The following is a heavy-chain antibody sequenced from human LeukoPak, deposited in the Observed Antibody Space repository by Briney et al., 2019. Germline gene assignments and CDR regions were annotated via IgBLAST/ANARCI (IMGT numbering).Heavy chain of an antibody. CDR3: ALPLRDDDFYLDY. CDR1: GFTFSNYW. Sequence: PGGSLRLSCAAAGFTFSNYWMHWVRQAPGKGLVWVSRINRDGRSTNYADSVKGRFTISRDNAKNTVFLQMNSLRAEDTAVYYCALPLRDDDFYLDYWGQGALVTVSS. J-gene: IGHJ4*02. V-gene: IGHV3-74*01. D-gene: IGHD4-17*01. CDR2: INRDGRST.